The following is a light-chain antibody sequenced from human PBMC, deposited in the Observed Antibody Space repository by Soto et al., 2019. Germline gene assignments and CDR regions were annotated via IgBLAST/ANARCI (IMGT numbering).Light chain of an antibody. V-gene: IGLV2-23*03. CDR1: SSDVGSYNL. CDR3: CSYAGSSTFWV. Sequence: QSALTQPASVSGSPGQSITISCTGTSSDVGSYNLVSWYQRHPGKAPKLMIYEGSKRPSGVSSRFSGSKSGNTASLTISGLQAEDEAYYYCCSYAGSSTFWVFGGGTKVTVL. CDR2: EGS. J-gene: IGLJ3*02.